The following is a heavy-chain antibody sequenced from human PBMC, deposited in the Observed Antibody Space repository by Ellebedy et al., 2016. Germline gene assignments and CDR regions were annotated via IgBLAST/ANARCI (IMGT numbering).Heavy chain of an antibody. V-gene: IGHV3-33*08. Sequence: GGSLRLSCEASGFTFSTYNMHWVRQAPGKGLEWVAVIWYDGSDAQYADSVKGRFTVSRDNSKNMVYLQMNSLRAEDTAVYYCVRDSSIAPFNYWGQGALVTVSS. J-gene: IGHJ4*02. D-gene: IGHD2-21*01. CDR1: GFTFSTYN. CDR3: VRDSSIAPFNY. CDR2: IWYDGSDA.